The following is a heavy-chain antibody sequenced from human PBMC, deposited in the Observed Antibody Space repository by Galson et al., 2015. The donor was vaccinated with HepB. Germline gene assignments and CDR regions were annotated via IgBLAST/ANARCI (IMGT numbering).Heavy chain of an antibody. CDR1: GGSISSGSFY. D-gene: IGHD3-9*01. CDR2: IYTNGRT. CDR3: ARSIGDILTGGRYLDY. J-gene: IGHJ4*02. Sequence: TLSLTCTVSGGSISSGSFYWSWIRQPAGKGLEWIGRIYTNGRTNYNPSLKSRVTMSVDTSKNQFSLKLSSVTAADTAVYYCARSIGDILTGGRYLDYWGQGTLVIVSS. V-gene: IGHV4-61*02.